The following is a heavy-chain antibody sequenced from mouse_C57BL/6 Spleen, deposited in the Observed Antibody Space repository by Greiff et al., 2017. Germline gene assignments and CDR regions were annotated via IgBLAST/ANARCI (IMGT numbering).Heavy chain of an antibody. Sequence: EVQRVESGPGLVKPSQSLSLTCSVTGYSITSGYYWNWIRQFPGNKLEWMGYISYDGSNNYNPSLKNRISITRDTSKNQFFLKLNSVTTEDTATYYCAREEIYYDPWGQGTTLTVSS. CDR2: ISYDGSN. D-gene: IGHD2-4*01. J-gene: IGHJ2*01. CDR3: AREEIYYDP. CDR1: GYSITSGYY. V-gene: IGHV3-6*01.